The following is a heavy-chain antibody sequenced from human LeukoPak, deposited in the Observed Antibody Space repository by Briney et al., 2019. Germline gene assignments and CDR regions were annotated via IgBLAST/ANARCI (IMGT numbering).Heavy chain of an antibody. CDR3: ARYDSRGSASTKFDY. CDR2: IYGSAST. J-gene: IGHJ4*02. V-gene: IGHV4-38-2*01. D-gene: IGHD3-3*01. Sequence: PSETLSLTCAVSGYSLGKNYYWGWIRQSPGKGLEWIGRIYGSASTSYNPSLMNRVTMSVDTSKNHFSLQLTSVTAADTAVYYCARYDSRGSASTKFDYWGPGIQVTVSS. CDR1: GYSLGKNYY.